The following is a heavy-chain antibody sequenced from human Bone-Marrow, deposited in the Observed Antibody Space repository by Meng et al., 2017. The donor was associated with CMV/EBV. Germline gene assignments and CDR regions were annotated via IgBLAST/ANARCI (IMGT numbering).Heavy chain of an antibody. D-gene: IGHD3-3*01. J-gene: IGHJ6*02. CDR1: GASISSYY. Sequence: SETLSLTCTVSGASISSYYWSWIRQPPGKGLEWIGYIYYSGSTNYNPSLKSRVTISVDTSKNQFSLKLSSVTAADTAVYYCARDRNEIGWRASYYYGMDVWGQGTTVTVSS. CDR3: ARDRNEIGWRASYYYGMDV. V-gene: IGHV4-59*01. CDR2: IYYSGST.